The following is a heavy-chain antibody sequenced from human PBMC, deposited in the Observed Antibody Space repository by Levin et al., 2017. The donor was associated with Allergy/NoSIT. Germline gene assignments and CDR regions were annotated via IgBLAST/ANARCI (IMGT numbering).Heavy chain of an antibody. CDR3: AKRYSSISRCTFDP. D-gene: IGHD6-13*01. CDR2: ISGSGSTT. V-gene: IGHV3-23*01. Sequence: PGGSLRLSCAASGFTFSSYAMNWVRQAPGKGLEWVSSISGSGSTTDYADSVKGRFTISRDNSKNTVHLQMNSLRAEDTAVYYCAKRYSSISRCTFDPWGQGTLVTVSS. CDR1: GFTFSSYA. J-gene: IGHJ5*02.